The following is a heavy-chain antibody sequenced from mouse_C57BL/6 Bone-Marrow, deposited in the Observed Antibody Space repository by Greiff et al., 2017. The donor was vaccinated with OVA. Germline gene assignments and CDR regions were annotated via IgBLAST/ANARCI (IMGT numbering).Heavy chain of an antibody. D-gene: IGHD2-5*01. Sequence: EVQLQQSGPVLVKPGASVKMSCKASGYTFTDYYMNWVKQSHGKSLEWIGVINPYNGGTSYNQKFKGKATLTVDKSSSTAYMELNSLTSEDSAVYYCAREGDSNWFAYWGQGTLVTVSA. CDR3: AREGDSNWFAY. CDR2: INPYNGGT. J-gene: IGHJ3*01. CDR1: GYTFTDYY. V-gene: IGHV1-19*01.